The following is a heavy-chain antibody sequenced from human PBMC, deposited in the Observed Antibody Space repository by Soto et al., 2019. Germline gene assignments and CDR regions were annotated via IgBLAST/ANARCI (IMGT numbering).Heavy chain of an antibody. J-gene: IGHJ5*02. CDR2: IYTTRSP. D-gene: IGHD4-17*01. CDR1: GDSVSKYY. Sequence: SETLSLTCTVSGDSVSKYYWNWIRQPAGKGLEWIGRIYTTRSPNYNPSLKSRVTMSVDTSKNQFSLKLNLSSVTAADTAVYYCARRPAYGDYANLDTWGQGTLVTAS. CDR3: ARRPAYGDYANLDT. V-gene: IGHV4-4*07.